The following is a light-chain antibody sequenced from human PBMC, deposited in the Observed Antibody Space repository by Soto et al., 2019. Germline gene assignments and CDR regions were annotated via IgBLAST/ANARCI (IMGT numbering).Light chain of an antibody. CDR3: QQYNDWTPIT. CDR1: QSVSSN. J-gene: IGKJ5*01. CDR2: DAS. Sequence: IGLTHSPDILSVSPWERATLSCRASQSVSSNLAWYQQKPGQAPRLLIYDASTRATVIPARFSGSGSGTEFTLTISSLQSEDFAVYYCQQYNDWTPITFGQGTRLEIK. V-gene: IGKV3-15*01.